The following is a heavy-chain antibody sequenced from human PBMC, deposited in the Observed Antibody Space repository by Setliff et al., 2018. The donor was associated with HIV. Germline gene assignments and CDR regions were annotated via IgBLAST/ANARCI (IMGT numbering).Heavy chain of an antibody. J-gene: IGHJ3*02. D-gene: IGHD4-17*01. Sequence: ASVKVSCKTSGGTFSSYAISWVRQAPGQGLEWMGGFIPIFGTANYAQKFQGRVTITADESTSTAYMELSSLRSEDTAVYYCAKDRDYGDRGDAFDIWGQGTMVTVSS. CDR1: GGTFSSYA. V-gene: IGHV1-69*13. CDR2: FIPIFGTA. CDR3: AKDRDYGDRGDAFDI.